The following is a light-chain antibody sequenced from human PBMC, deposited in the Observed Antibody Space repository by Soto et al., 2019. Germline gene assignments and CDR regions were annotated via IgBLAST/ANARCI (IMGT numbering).Light chain of an antibody. V-gene: IGKV3-15*01. J-gene: IGKJ2*01. Sequence: EIVMTQSPATLSVSPGERATLSCRASQSVDSDLAWYQQKPGQAPRLLIYDASTRATGIPARFGGSGSGTEFTLTISSLQSEDFAVYSCQQYDSWPYTFGQGTKLVIK. CDR3: QQYDSWPYT. CDR2: DAS. CDR1: QSVDSD.